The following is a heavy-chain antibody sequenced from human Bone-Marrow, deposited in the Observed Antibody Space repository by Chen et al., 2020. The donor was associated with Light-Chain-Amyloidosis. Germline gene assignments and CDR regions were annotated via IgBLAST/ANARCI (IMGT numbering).Heavy chain of an antibody. CDR1: GGSISSSSYY. CDR3: ARHSIFGVVIMGVPPSSPFDY. D-gene: IGHD3-3*01. Sequence: QLQLQESGPGLVKPSETLSLTCTVSGGSISSSSYYWGWIRQPPGKGLAWIGSIYYSGSTYYNPSLKSRVTISVDTSKNQFSLKLSSVTAADTAVYYRARHSIFGVVIMGVPPSSPFDYWGQGTLVTVSS. J-gene: IGHJ4*02. V-gene: IGHV4-39*01. CDR2: IYYSGST.